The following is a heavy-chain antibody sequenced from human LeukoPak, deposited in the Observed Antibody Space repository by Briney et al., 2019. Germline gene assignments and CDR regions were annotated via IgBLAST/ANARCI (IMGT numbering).Heavy chain of an antibody. CDR2: INPNSGGT. J-gene: IGHJ5*02. CDR3: ARSSYDRVEGWFDP. D-gene: IGHD3-22*01. Sequence: ASVKVSCKASGYTFTGYYMHWVRQAPGQGLEWMGWINPNSGGTNYAQKFQGRVTMTRDTSISTAYMELSRLRSDDTAVYYCARSSYDRVEGWFDPWGQGTLVTVSS. CDR1: GYTFTGYY. V-gene: IGHV1-2*02.